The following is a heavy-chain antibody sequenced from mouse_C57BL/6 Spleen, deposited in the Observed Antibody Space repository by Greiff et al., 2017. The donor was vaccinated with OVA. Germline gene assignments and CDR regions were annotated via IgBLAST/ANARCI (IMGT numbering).Heavy chain of an antibody. CDR3: ARLAGNYAAWFAY. CDR1: GYAFSSYW. CDR2: IYPGDGDT. V-gene: IGHV1-80*01. D-gene: IGHD2-1*01. Sequence: QVQLKESGAELVKPGASVKISCKASGYAFSSYWMNWVKQRPGKGLEWIGQIYPGDGDTNYNGKFKGKATLTADKSSSTAYMQLSSLTSEDSAVYFWARLAGNYAAWFAYWGQGTLVTVSA. J-gene: IGHJ3*01.